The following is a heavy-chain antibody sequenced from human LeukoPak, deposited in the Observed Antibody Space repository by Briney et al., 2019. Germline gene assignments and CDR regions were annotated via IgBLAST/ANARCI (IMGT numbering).Heavy chain of an antibody. D-gene: IGHD1-7*01. CDR1: GGSISSGDYY. CDR2: IYYSGST. J-gene: IGHJ5*02. Sequence: PSETLSLTCTVSGGSISSGDYYWSWIRQPPGKGLEWIGYIYYSGSTYYNPSLKSRVTISVDTSKNQFSLKLSSVTAADTAVYYCARDVTGTDNWFDPWGQGTLVTVSS. V-gene: IGHV4-30-4*01. CDR3: ARDVTGTDNWFDP.